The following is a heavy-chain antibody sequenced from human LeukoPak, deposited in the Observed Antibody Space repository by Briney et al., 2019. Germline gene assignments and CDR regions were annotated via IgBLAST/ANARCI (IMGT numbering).Heavy chain of an antibody. CDR3: ARIPGIAAAGIDY. D-gene: IGHD6-13*01. J-gene: IGHJ4*02. Sequence: GGSLRLSCAASGFTFSSYWMSWARQAPGKGLEWVANIKQDGSEKYYVDSVKGRFTISRDNAKNSLYLQMNSLRAEDTAVYYCARIPGIAAAGIDYWGQGTLVTVSS. CDR1: GFTFSSYW. V-gene: IGHV3-7*03. CDR2: IKQDGSEK.